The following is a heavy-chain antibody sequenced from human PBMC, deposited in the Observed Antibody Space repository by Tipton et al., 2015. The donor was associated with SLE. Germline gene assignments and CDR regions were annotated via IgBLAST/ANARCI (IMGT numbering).Heavy chain of an antibody. CDR3: ARALGYCSSTSCYYYYGMDV. J-gene: IGHJ6*02. V-gene: IGHV4-39*07. CDR1: GGSISSYY. CDR2: VYNSGST. Sequence: LRLSCTVSGGSISSYYWSWIRQPPGKGLEWIGSVYNSGSTYYNPSLKSRVTISVDTSKNQFSLKLSSVTAADTAVYYCARALGYCSSTSCYYYYGMDVWGQGTTVTVSS. D-gene: IGHD2-2*01.